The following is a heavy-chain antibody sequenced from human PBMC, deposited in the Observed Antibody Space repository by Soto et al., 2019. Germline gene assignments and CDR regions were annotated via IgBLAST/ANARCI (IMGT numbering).Heavy chain of an antibody. D-gene: IGHD3-10*01. CDR3: AREAASDPSFYYHYMDV. CDR2: MNPDSGNT. Sequence: QEQLVQSGAEVKKPGAPVKVSCKASGYTFSNYNINWVRQASGQGLEWMGWMNPDSGNTGYAEKFQGRVTMPSNSSISTAYMELSGLRSEDTAVYYCAREAASDPSFYYHYMDVWGKGTTVTVSS. J-gene: IGHJ6*03. CDR1: GYTFSNYN. V-gene: IGHV1-8*01.